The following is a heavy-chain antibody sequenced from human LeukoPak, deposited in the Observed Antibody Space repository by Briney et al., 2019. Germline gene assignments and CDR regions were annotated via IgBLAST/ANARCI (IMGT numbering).Heavy chain of an antibody. J-gene: IGHJ5*02. CDR3: ARSLGFGELWGQIPWFDP. CDR2: IYTSGST. CDR1: GGSISSGSYY. Sequence: SQTLSLTCTVSGGSISSGSYYWSWIRQPAGKGLEWIGRIYTSGSTNYNPSLKSRVTISVDTSKNQFSLKLSSVTAADTAVYYCARSLGFGELWGQIPWFDPWGQGTLVTVFS. V-gene: IGHV4-61*02. D-gene: IGHD3-10*01.